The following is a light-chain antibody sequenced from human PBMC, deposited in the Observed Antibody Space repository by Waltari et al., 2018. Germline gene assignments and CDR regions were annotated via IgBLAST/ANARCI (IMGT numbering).Light chain of an antibody. CDR1: QSISNY. CDR2: SAS. Sequence: DIQITQSPSSLSASVGDRVTITCRASQSISNYLNWYQQIPGKAPRLLIYSASSLQSGVPSRFSGSGSGTHFTLTISSLQPEDFATYSCHQSYTTPWTFGQGTKVEIK. V-gene: IGKV1-39*01. J-gene: IGKJ1*01. CDR3: HQSYTTPWT.